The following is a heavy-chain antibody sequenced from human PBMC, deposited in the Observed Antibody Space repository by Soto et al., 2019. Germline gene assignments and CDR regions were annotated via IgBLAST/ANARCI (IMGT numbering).Heavy chain of an antibody. V-gene: IGHV3-30*18. J-gene: IGHJ4*02. Sequence: QVQLVESGGGVVQPGRSLRLSCAASGFTFSYYAMHWVRQAPGKVLGWVAVISYDGSEKYYADSVKGRFTISRDNSKNTLSLQMHSLRVDDTAVYYCAKALGELSPESYDYWGQGTLITVSS. CDR3: AKALGELSPESYDY. CDR1: GFTFSYYA. D-gene: IGHD3-16*02. CDR2: ISYDGSEK.